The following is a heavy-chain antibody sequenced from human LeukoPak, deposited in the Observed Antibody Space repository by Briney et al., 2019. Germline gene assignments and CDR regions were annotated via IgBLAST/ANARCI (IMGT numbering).Heavy chain of an antibody. V-gene: IGHV3-30*18. D-gene: IGHD5-12*01. J-gene: IGHJ4*02. Sequence: GGSLRLSCAAYGFTFSNYGMHWVRQAPGKGLEGVALISFDESSEYYADSVKGRFSISRDNSKNTLYLQMNNARVDDTAVYYCAKEVGYGSPYFDYWGQGTLVTVSS. CDR3: AKEVGYGSPYFDY. CDR2: ISFDESSE. CDR1: GFTFSNYG.